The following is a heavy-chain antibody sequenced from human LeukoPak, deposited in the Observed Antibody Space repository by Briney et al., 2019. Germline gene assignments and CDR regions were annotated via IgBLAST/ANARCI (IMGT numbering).Heavy chain of an antibody. CDR3: ARGVARSSKFHFSYYFDY. D-gene: IGHD6-6*01. J-gene: IGHJ4*02. CDR1: GGSFSGYY. CDR2: IYYSGST. Sequence: SETLSLTCAVYGGSFSGYYWSWIRQPPGKGLEWIGSIYYSGSTYYNPSLKSRVTISADTSKNQFSLKLSSVTAADTAVYYCARGVARSSKFHFSYYFDYWGQGTLVTVSS. V-gene: IGHV4-34*01.